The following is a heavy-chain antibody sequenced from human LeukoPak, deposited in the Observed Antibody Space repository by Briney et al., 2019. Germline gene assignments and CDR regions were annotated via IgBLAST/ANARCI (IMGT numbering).Heavy chain of an antibody. CDR2: ISGVDGKT. V-gene: IGHV3-23*01. J-gene: IGHJ4*02. D-gene: IGHD3-22*01. Sequence: PGGSLRLSCAASGFTFSSYARNWVRQAPGKGLEWVLGISGVDGKTYYADSVKGRFTISSDSSKNTLYLQMNSLRAEDTAVYYCAEPEGGYYDIRPDWGQGTLVTVSS. CDR3: AEPEGGYYDIRPD. CDR1: GFTFSSYA.